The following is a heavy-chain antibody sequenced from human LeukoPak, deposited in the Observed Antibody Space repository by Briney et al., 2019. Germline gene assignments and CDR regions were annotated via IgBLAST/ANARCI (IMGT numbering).Heavy chain of an antibody. Sequence: GGSLRLSCAASGFTFSSYGMHWVRQAPGRGLEWVAFIGMNESNKYYVDSVKGRFTISRDNSKNTLYLNMNSLRAEDTPVYCCVIDVPAYYFDSSGYTDAFDIWGQGTMVTVSS. J-gene: IGHJ3*02. V-gene: IGHV3-30*02. D-gene: IGHD3-22*01. CDR2: IGMNESNK. CDR3: VIDVPAYYFDSSGYTDAFDI. CDR1: GFTFSSYG.